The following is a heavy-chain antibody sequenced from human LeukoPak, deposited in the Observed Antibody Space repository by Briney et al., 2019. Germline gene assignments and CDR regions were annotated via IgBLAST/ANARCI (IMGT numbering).Heavy chain of an antibody. V-gene: IGHV3-23*01. D-gene: IGHD5-24*01. Sequence: GGSLRLSCEASGFILSTYSMIWVRQAPGKGLEWVSAISGSGGSTYYADSVKGRFTISRDNSKNTLYLQMNSLRAEDTAVYYCAKDPPTGDGYNSYFDYWGQGTLVTVSS. CDR1: GFILSTYS. CDR3: AKDPPTGDGYNSYFDY. CDR2: ISGSGGST. J-gene: IGHJ4*02.